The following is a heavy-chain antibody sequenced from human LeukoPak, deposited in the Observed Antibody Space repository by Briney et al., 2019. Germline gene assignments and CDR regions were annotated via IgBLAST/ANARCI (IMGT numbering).Heavy chain of an antibody. CDR2: IYSGGST. CDR3: ARARDYGDYADDAFDI. D-gene: IGHD4-17*01. CDR1: GFTVSSNY. V-gene: IGHV3-53*04. Sequence: GGSLRLSCAASGFTVSSNYMSWVRQAPGKGLEWVSVIYSGGSTYYEDSVKGRFTISRHNSKNTLYLQMNSLRAEDTAVYYCARARDYGDYADDAFDIWGQGTMVTVS. J-gene: IGHJ3*02.